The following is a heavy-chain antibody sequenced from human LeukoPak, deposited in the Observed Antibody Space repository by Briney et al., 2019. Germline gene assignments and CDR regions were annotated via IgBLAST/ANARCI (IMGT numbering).Heavy chain of an antibody. D-gene: IGHD3-16*01. CDR3: ARTPRGVDYLDC. V-gene: IGHV3-23*01. J-gene: IGHJ4*01. CDR2: ISGSGGST. CDR1: GFTFSSYA. Sequence: GGSLRLSCAASGFTFSSYAMSWVRQAPGKGLEWVSAISGSGGSTYYADSVKGRFTISRDNSKNTLYLQMNSLRAEDTAVYYCARTPRGVDYLDCWGQGTLVTVSS.